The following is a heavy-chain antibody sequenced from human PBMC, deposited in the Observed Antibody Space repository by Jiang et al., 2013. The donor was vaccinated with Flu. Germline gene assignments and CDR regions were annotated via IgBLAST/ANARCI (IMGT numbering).Heavy chain of an antibody. Sequence: QPPRKGAWSGLGKVYHMGAPTTTRPLESRVTISVDKSKNQFSLKLSFMTAADTAVYYCAAHRGSTYGPLDYWGQGTLVTVSS. J-gene: IGHJ4*02. V-gene: IGHV4-4*02. CDR2: VYHMGAP. CDR3: AAHRGSTYGPLDY. D-gene: IGHD5-18*01.